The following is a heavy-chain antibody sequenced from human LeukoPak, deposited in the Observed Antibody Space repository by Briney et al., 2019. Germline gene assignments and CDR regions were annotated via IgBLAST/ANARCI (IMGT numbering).Heavy chain of an antibody. CDR2: ISSNGGST. CDR1: GFTFSSYG. V-gene: IGHV3-64*01. D-gene: IGHD3-22*01. CDR3: ARGGYYYDSSGYYFRLFDY. Sequence: GGTLRLSCAASGFTFSSYGMHWVRQAPGKGLEYVSAISSNGGSTYYANSVKGRFTISRDNSKNTLYLQMGSLRAEDMAVYYCARGGYYYDSSGYYFRLFDYWGQGTLVTVSS. J-gene: IGHJ4*02.